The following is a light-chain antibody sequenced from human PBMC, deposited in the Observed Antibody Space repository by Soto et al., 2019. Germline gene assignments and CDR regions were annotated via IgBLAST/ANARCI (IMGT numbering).Light chain of an antibody. J-gene: IGKJ4*01. Sequence: DIEVTQSPATLSLSPGERATLSCRTSQSVGSYLAWYQKKPGQAPRLLIYDASNRATGSPARFSGGGSGRDLPRIISSLVPEEFAVYYCKHRSIWPRMTFGGGTKMEI. V-gene: IGKV3-11*02. CDR1: QSVGSY. CDR2: DAS. CDR3: KHRSIWPRMT.